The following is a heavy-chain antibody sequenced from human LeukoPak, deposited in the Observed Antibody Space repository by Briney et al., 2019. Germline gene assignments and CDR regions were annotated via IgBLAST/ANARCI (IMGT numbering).Heavy chain of an antibody. D-gene: IGHD3-9*01. CDR2: IYPGDSDT. V-gene: IGHV5-51*01. CDR1: GYGFSSYW. CDR3: ARSEGFMTGSYRWSFDS. Sequence: GESLKISCKGSGYGFSSYWIAWVRLMPGRGLEWMGIIYPGDSDTTYSPSFQGQVTISADKSISTAYMQWSSLKASDTAMYYCARSEGFMTGSYRWSFDSWGQGTLVTVSS. J-gene: IGHJ4*02.